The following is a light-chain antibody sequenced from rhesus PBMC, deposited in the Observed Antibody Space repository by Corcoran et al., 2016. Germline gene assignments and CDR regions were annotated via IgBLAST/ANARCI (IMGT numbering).Light chain of an antibody. CDR1: QSISSW. J-gene: IGKJ3*01. V-gene: IGKV1-22*01. Sequence: DIQMTQSPSSLSASVGDTVTITCRASQSISSWLAWYQQKPGKAPKLLIYKASNLQSGVPSRFSGSGSGTDFTLTIRSLQSEDFATYCCQQYSSSLFTFGPGTKLDIK. CDR3: QQYSSSLFT. CDR2: KAS.